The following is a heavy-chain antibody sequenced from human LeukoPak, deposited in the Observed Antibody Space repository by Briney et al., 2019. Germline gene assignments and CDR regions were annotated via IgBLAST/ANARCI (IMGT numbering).Heavy chain of an antibody. V-gene: IGHV4-59*01. CDR3: ARVTYYYDSSGYYGGYYYYYMDV. CDR1: GGSISSYY. J-gene: IGHJ6*03. D-gene: IGHD3-22*01. Sequence: PSETLSLTCTVSGGSISSYYWSWIRQPPGKGLEWIGYIYYSGSTNYSPSLKSRVTISVDTSKNQFSLKLSSVTAADTAVYYCARVTYYYDSSGYYGGYYYYYMDVWGKGTTVTVSS. CDR2: IYYSGST.